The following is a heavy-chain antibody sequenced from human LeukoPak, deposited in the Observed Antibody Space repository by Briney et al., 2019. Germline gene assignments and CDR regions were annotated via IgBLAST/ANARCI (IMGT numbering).Heavy chain of an antibody. CDR3: ARQGVVPAAIRMDY. CDR1: GGSFSGYY. J-gene: IGHJ4*02. CDR2: ITHSGST. Sequence: SETLSLTCAVYGGSFSGYYWNWIRQPPGKGLEWIGEITHSGSTNYNPSLKSRVTISVDRSKNQFSLKLSSVTAADTAVYYCARQGVVPAAIRMDYWGQGTLVTVSS. D-gene: IGHD2-2*02. V-gene: IGHV4-34*01.